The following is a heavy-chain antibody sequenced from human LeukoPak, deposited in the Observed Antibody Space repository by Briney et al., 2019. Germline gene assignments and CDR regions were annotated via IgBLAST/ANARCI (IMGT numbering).Heavy chain of an antibody. V-gene: IGHV3-33*01. CDR2: IWYDGSNK. CDR3: ARDLSLSGYYYGMDV. J-gene: IGHJ6*02. Sequence: GALILSCAAPGLTFRSYVMHWVRQAPGKGLEGVAVIWYDGSNKYYADSVKGRFTIPRDNSKNTLYLQMNSLRAEDTAVYYCARDLSLSGYYYGMDVWGQGTTVTVSS. CDR1: GLTFRSYV. D-gene: IGHD3-16*02.